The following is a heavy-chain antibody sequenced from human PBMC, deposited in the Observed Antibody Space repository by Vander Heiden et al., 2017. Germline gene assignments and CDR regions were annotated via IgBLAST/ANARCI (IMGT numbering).Heavy chain of an antibody. V-gene: IGHV3-21*01. D-gene: IGHD6-13*01. CDR3: ARGSLEYTSSPLDY. CDR1: GFTFRSYS. Sequence: EVQLVESGGGLVKPGGSLRLSCAASGFTFRSYSMNWVRQAPGKGLEWVSSISSSSSYIHNADSVKGRFTISRDNAKNSLYLQMNSLRVEDTAVYYCARGSLEYTSSPLDYWGQGTLVTVS. CDR2: ISSSSSYI. J-gene: IGHJ4*02.